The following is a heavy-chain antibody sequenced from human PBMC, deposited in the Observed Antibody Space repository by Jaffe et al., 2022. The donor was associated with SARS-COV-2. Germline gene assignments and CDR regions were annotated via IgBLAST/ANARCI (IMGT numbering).Heavy chain of an antibody. V-gene: IGHV3-23*04. CDR3: VKDFPPDSGSYYSDY. CDR1: GFTFSSYV. J-gene: IGHJ4*02. D-gene: IGHD3-10*01. Sequence: EVQLVESGGGLVQPGGSLRLSCAASGFTFSSYVMTWARQAPGKGLEWVSTINTSGGRTFYADSVKGRFTISRDNSKNTLWLQMNSLRAEDTAVYYCVKDFPPDSGSYYSDYRGQGTLVTVSS. CDR2: INTSGGRT.